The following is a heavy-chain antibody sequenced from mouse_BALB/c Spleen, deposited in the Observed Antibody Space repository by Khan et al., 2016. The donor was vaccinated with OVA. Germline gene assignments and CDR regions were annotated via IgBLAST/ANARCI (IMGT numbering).Heavy chain of an antibody. D-gene: IGHD2-10*01. Sequence: QIQLVQSGPELKKPGETVKISCKASGHTFTNFGMNWVKQAPGKGLKWMGWINTYTGEPTYADAFNGRFAFSLEASASTAYLQINNLTNEDTATYFCARPPYFSYAMDNWGQGTSVTVAS. CDR1: GHTFTNFG. CDR2: INTYTGEP. J-gene: IGHJ4*01. V-gene: IGHV9-3-1*01. CDR3: ARPPYFSYAMDN.